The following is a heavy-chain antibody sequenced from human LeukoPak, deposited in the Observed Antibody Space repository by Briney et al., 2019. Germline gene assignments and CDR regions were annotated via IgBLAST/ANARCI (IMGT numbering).Heavy chain of an antibody. CDR1: GYTFTSYD. Sequence: GASVKVSCKASGYTFTSYDINWVQQATGQGLEWMGWMNPNSGNTGYAQKFQGRVTMTRDTSISIAYMELSSVKSDDTAVYYCARVQKQGTTWHYYYYMDVWGKGTTVTISS. CDR2: MNPNSGNT. V-gene: IGHV1-8*01. J-gene: IGHJ6*03. CDR3: ARVQKQGTTWHYYYYMDV. D-gene: IGHD1-14*01.